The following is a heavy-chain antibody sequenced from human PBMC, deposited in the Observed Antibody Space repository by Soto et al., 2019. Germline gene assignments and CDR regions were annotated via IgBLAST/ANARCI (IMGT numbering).Heavy chain of an antibody. CDR1: EYILSGSS. Sequence: GGSRRLSCAALEYILSGSSMYWVRQASGKGLEWVGRIRSRTNNYATAYAASVKGRFTISRDDSKNTAFLQMNSLKTDDTAVYYCTRHEPTAYMDVWGKGTTVTVSS. D-gene: IGHD4-17*01. J-gene: IGHJ6*03. CDR2: IRSRTNNYAT. V-gene: IGHV3-73*01. CDR3: TRHEPTAYMDV.